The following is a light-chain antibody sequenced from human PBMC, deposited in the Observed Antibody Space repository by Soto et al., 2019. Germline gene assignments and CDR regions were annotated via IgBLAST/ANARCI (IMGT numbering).Light chain of an antibody. CDR1: SSDFADYKS. CDR3: SSYGGSNNLKV. V-gene: IGLV2-8*01. J-gene: IGLJ1*01. Sequence: QSALAQPASASGSPGQSVTISCTGASSDFADYKSVSWYQQHPGKAPKLVIYEDNKRPSGVPDRFSGSKSGNTASLTVSGLQAEDEADYYCSSYGGSNNLKVFGAGTKVTVL. CDR2: EDN.